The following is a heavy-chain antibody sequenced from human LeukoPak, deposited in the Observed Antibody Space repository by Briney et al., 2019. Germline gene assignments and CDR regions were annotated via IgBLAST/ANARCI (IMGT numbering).Heavy chain of an antibody. CDR2: INHSGST. CDR3: ARGTDSYGSKGAAFDY. J-gene: IGHJ4*02. CDR1: GGSFSGYY. D-gene: IGHD5-18*01. V-gene: IGHV4-34*01. Sequence: PSETLSLTCAVYGGSFSGYYWSWIRQPPGKGLEWIGEINHSGSTNYNPSLKSRVTISVDTSKNQFSLKLSSVTAADTAVYYCARGTDSYGSKGAAFDYWGQGTLVTVSS.